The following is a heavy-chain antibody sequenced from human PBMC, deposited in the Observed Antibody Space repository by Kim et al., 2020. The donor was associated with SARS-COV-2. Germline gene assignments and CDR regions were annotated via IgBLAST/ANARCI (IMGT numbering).Heavy chain of an antibody. J-gene: IGHJ5*02. V-gene: IGHV3-33*06. CDR2: AWDDEDYK. CDR3: AKEGFETAMAPFDL. CDR1: GFTLKNYG. D-gene: IGHD5-18*01. Sequence: GGSLRLSCVASGFTLKNYGLHWVRQAPGQGLEWVAGAWDDEDYKEHAESVKGRFIISRDTSRNTLSLQMNSLRVDDTAVYYCAKEGFETAMAPFDLWGQGTLVSVSS.